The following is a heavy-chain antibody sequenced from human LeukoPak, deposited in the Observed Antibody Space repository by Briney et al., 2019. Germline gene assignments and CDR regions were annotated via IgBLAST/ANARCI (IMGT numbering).Heavy chain of an antibody. CDR2: INAGNGNT. Sequence: ASVKVSCKASGYIFTNYAIHWVRQAPGQRLEWMGWINAGNGNTKYSQKFQGRVTITRDTSASTAYMELSSLRSEDTAVYYCARAPPDYGSGSFDYWGQGTLVTVSS. D-gene: IGHD3-10*01. CDR1: GYIFTNYA. J-gene: IGHJ4*02. CDR3: ARAPPDYGSGSFDY. V-gene: IGHV1-3*01.